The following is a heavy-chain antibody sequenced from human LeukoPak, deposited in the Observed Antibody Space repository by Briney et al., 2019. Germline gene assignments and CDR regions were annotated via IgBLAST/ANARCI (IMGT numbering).Heavy chain of an antibody. CDR2: MNPNSGNT. CDR1: GYTFTSYD. D-gene: IGHD3-10*01. CDR3: ARVGGEESYYYGMDV. Sequence: AASVKVSCEASGYTFTSYDINWVRQATGQGLEWMGWMNPNSGNTGYAQKFQGRVTMTRNTSISTAYMELSSLRSEDTAVYYCARVGGEESYYYGMDVWGQGTTVTVSS. J-gene: IGHJ6*02. V-gene: IGHV1-8*01.